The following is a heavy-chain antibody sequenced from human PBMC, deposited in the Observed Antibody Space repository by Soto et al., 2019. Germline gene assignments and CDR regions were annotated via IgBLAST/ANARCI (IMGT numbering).Heavy chain of an antibody. CDR3: ARDSGSGANFDS. J-gene: IGHJ4*01. D-gene: IGHD3-10*01. CDR1: GGSVTSGSYS. CDR2: TFYSGST. Sequence: QVQLQESGPGLVKPSETLSLTCNVSGGSVTSGSYSWNWLRQPPGTGLEWLGSTFYSGSTNYNPSPKRRATISNDTSKNLRALKLAAVTAADTAIYYCARDSGSGANFDSWGHGTLVTVSS. V-gene: IGHV4-61*03.